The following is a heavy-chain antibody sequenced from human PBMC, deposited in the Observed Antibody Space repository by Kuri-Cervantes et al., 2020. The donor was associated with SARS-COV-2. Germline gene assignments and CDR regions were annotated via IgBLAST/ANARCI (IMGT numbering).Heavy chain of an antibody. CDR1: GFTFDEYA. J-gene: IGHJ4*01. Sequence: SLKISFAASGFTFDEYAMHWVRQAPGKGLEWVSGISWNSGSIGYADSVKGRFTISRDNAKNSLYLQMNSLRAEDTAVYYCARCIVEAGSYFDVWGHGVLVTVSS. V-gene: IGHV3-9*01. CDR2: ISWNSGSI. CDR3: ARCIVEAGSYFDV. D-gene: IGHD1-26*01.